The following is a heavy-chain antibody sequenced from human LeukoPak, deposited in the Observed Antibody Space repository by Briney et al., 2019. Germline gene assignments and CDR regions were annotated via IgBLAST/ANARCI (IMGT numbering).Heavy chain of an antibody. V-gene: IGHV4-38-2*02. Sequence: SETLSLTCTVSGYSISSGYHWGWIRQPPGKGLEWIGSIYHSGSTYYNPSLKSRVTISVDTSKNQFSLKLSSVTAADTAVYYCARGGFRLQWLVRPHDYWGQGTLVTVSS. CDR2: IYHSGST. CDR3: ARGGFRLQWLVRPHDY. J-gene: IGHJ4*02. CDR1: GYSISSGYH. D-gene: IGHD6-19*01.